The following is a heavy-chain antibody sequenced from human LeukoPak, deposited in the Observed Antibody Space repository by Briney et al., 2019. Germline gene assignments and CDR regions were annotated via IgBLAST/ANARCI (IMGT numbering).Heavy chain of an antibody. J-gene: IGHJ4*02. CDR1: GGTFSSYA. CDR3: ARDLGYSYGVMATISLCFDY. Sequence: GASVKVPCKASGGTFSSYAISWVRQAPGQGLEWMGGIIPIFGTANYAQKFQGRVTITADESTSTAYMELSSLRSEDTAVYYCARDLGYSYGVMATISLCFDYWGQGTLVTVSS. D-gene: IGHD5-18*01. CDR2: IIPIFGTA. V-gene: IGHV1-69*13.